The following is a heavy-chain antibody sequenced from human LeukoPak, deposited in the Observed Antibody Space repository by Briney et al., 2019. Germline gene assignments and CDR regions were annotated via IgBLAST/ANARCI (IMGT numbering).Heavy chain of an antibody. D-gene: IGHD6-6*01. V-gene: IGHV5-51*01. J-gene: IGHJ4*02. Sequence: LGGSRQISGQGSGSRFTSYWSGWGRQLQGKGLEGMGIIYPGDADTSYSPTSQGQVTISPDKAINTAYLQWSSLKASDTATYYCARHYRGWQLVRVYYFDYWGQGTLGTVSS. CDR1: GSRFTSYW. CDR3: ARHYRGWQLVRVYYFDY. CDR2: IYPGDADT.